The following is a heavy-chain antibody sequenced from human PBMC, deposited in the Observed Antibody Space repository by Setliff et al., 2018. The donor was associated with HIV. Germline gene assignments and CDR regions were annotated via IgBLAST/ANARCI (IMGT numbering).Heavy chain of an antibody. CDR2: MNPNSGNT. V-gene: IGHV1-8*02. CDR1: GYTFTSYD. J-gene: IGHJ4*02. Sequence: ASVMVSCKASGYTFTSYDINWVRQATGQGLEWMGWMNPNSGNTGYAQKFQGRVTMTRNTSISTAYMELSSLRSEDTAVYYCARGKLSRTGTNDYWGQGTLVTVSS. D-gene: IGHD1-7*01. CDR3: ARGKLSRTGTNDY.